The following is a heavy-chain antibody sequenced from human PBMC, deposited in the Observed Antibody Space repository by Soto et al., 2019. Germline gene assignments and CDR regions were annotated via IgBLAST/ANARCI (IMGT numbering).Heavy chain of an antibody. CDR3: TTVTTVDYYFDY. CDR2: IRKKTNSYTT. D-gene: IGHD4-17*01. V-gene: IGHV3-72*01. Sequence: LRLSCAASGLTFSDRYMDWVRQAPGKGLEWVGRIRKKTNSYTTEYAASVKGRFIISRDDSTNSLYLQMSSLKTEDTAVYYCTTVTTVDYYFDYWGQGTRVTVSS. CDR1: GLTFSDRY. J-gene: IGHJ4*02.